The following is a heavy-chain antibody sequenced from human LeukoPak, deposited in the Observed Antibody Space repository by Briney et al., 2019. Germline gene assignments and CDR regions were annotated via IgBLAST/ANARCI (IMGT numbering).Heavy chain of an antibody. CDR2: IYPGDSDT. V-gene: IGHV5-51*01. CDR1: RYSFTSYW. J-gene: IGHJ6*03. D-gene: IGHD3-10*01. CDR3: ARHVTMDRGVITTSYYYYYMDV. Sequence: GESLQISCQGSRYSFTSYWIGWVRPVPGKGLEWMGIIYPGDSDTRYSPSFQGQVTISADKSISTAYPQWSSLKASDTAMYYCARHVTMDRGVITTSYYYYYMDVWGKGTTVTVSS.